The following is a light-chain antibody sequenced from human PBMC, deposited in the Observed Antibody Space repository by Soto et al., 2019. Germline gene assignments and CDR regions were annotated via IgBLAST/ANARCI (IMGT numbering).Light chain of an antibody. CDR2: RNN. CDR3: AAWDDSLSVL. Sequence: QSVLTQPPSASGTPGQRVTISCYGSSSNIGSYFVYWFQQLPGAAPKLLIYRNNQRPSGVPDRFSGFKSGTSASLAISGLRSEDEADYYCAAWDDSLSVLFGGGTKLTVL. CDR1: SSNIGSYF. J-gene: IGLJ2*01. V-gene: IGLV1-47*01.